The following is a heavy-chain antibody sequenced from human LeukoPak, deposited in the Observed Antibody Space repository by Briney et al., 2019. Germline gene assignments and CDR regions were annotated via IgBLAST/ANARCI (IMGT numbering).Heavy chain of an antibody. CDR3: ATDLSYTSSWSDY. CDR2: ISWNSGSI. CDR1: GFTFDDYA. D-gene: IGHD6-13*01. V-gene: IGHV3-9*01. Sequence: GGSLRLSCAASGFTFDDYAMHWVRQAPGKGLEWVSGISWNSGSIGYADSVKGRFTISRDNAKNSLYLQMNSLRAEDTAVYYCATDLSYTSSWSDYWGQGTLVAVSS. J-gene: IGHJ4*02.